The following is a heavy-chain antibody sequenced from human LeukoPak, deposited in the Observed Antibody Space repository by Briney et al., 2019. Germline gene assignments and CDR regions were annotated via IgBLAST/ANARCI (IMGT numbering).Heavy chain of an antibody. Sequence: PSETLSLTCAVYGGSFSGYYWSWLRQPPGKGLEWIGEINHSGSTNYNPSLKSRVTISVDTSKNQFSLKLSSVTAADTAVYYCARVGEYYDDAFDIWGQGAMVTVSS. CDR2: INHSGST. CDR3: ARVGEYYDDAFDI. D-gene: IGHD3-22*01. CDR1: GGSFSGYY. V-gene: IGHV4-34*01. J-gene: IGHJ3*02.